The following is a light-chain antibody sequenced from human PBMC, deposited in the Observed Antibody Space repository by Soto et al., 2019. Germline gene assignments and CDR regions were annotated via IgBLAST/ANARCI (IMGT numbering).Light chain of an antibody. V-gene: IGKV1-5*03. CDR2: KPP. Sequence: DVQMTQSPSTLSASVRHRVTITCRASQSSSHWVSWWQHTPGKAPKLLIHKPPILEGGVPPRFSGSGSGTEFTLTISSLQPDNFETYYCQQYNDYSLAVGGGTKVEIK. J-gene: IGKJ4*01. CDR1: QSSSHW. CDR3: QQYNDYSLA.